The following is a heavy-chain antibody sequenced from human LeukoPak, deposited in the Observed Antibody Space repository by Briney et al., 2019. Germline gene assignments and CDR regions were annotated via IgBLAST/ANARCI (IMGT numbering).Heavy chain of an antibody. Sequence: GGSLRLSCAASGFTFSSYSMNWVRQAPGKGLAWVSSISNSSSYIHYADSVKGRFTISRDNAKNSLYLQMNSLRAEDTAVYYCAREKDTAMAYYYYYGMDVWGQGTTVTVSS. J-gene: IGHJ6*02. D-gene: IGHD5-18*01. CDR2: ISNSSSYI. V-gene: IGHV3-21*01. CDR3: AREKDTAMAYYYYYGMDV. CDR1: GFTFSSYS.